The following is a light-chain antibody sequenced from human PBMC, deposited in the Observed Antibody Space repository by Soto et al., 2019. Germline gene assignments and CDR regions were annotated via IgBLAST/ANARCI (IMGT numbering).Light chain of an antibody. Sequence: DIQMTQSPTSLSASVGDRVTITCRAGQSISTYLHWYQQKPGKAPKVLIYGASNLQSGVPSRFSGSGSGTDFTLTISSLRSEDSAIYYCQQYFEWPPMTFGQGTKVEI. V-gene: IGKV1-39*01. J-gene: IGKJ1*01. CDR1: QSISTY. CDR2: GAS. CDR3: QQYFEWPPMT.